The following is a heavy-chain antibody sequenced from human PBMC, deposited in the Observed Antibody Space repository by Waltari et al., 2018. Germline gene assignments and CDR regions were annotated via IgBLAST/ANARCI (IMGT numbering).Heavy chain of an antibody. V-gene: IGHV1-69*08. J-gene: IGHJ6*02. CDR1: GGPFSSSA. Sequence: QVPLVQSGAEVSKPGSSVQVSCKASGGPFSSSALLWVRPAPAPGLEWMGRSIPSFGTANYAQKFQGRVTITADKSTSTAYMELSSLRAEDTAVYYCARQRSGYDPAYYYYGMDVWGQGTTVTVSS. CDR3: ARQRSGYDPAYYYYGMDV. D-gene: IGHD5-12*01. CDR2: SIPSFGTA.